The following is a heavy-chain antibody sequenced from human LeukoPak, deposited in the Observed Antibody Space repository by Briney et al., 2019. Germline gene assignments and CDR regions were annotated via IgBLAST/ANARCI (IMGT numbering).Heavy chain of an antibody. CDR1: GYTFTVYY. Sequence: ASVTVSFKASGYTFTVYYMHWVRQAPGQGREWMGWINPNSGGTNYAQKFQGRVTMTRDTSISTAYMELSRLRSDDTAVYYCASLLWFGEIRFDPWSQGTLVTVSS. D-gene: IGHD3-10*01. CDR2: INPNSGGT. V-gene: IGHV1-2*02. CDR3: ASLLWFGEIRFDP. J-gene: IGHJ5*02.